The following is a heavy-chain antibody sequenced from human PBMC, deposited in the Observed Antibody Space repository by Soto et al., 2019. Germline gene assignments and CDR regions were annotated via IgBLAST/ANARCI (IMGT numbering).Heavy chain of an antibody. J-gene: IGHJ6*02. CDR2: IYYSGST. V-gene: IGHV4-30-4*01. Sequence: SEALSLTCTVSGGSISSGDYYWSWIRQPPGKGLEWIGYIYYSGSTYYNPSLKSRVTISVDTSKNQFSLKLSSVTAADTAVYYCARVHSVRGVFIYYGMDVWGQGTTVT. D-gene: IGHD3-10*01. CDR1: GGSISSGDYY. CDR3: ARVHSVRGVFIYYGMDV.